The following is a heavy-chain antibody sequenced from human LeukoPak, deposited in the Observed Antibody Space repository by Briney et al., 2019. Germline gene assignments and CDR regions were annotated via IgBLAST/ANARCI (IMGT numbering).Heavy chain of an antibody. Sequence: PSETLSLTCTVSGGSISSGGYYWSWIRQHPGKGLEWIGYIYYSGSTYYNPSLKSRVTISVDTSKNQFSLKLSSVTAADTAAYYCARDRPCSGGSCLDYWGQGTLVTVSS. CDR1: GGSISSGGYY. V-gene: IGHV4-31*03. CDR2: IYYSGST. D-gene: IGHD2-15*01. CDR3: ARDRPCSGGSCLDY. J-gene: IGHJ4*02.